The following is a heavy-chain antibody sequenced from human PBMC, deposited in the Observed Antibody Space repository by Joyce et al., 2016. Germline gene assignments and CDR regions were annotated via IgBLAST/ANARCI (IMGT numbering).Heavy chain of an antibody. D-gene: IGHD3-3*02. Sequence: QLRLQESGPGLLKPSETLSLTCIVSTGYMNSHTYYWGWVRQPPGKGLEWIGSVFYGGATYYMPTIESRVTISSDMSNNQFSLRLNSVTAADTAVYYCAKERVDASTPRVFDFWGQGTLVTVSS. V-gene: IGHV4-39*07. CDR3: AKERVDASTPRVFDF. CDR2: VFYGGAT. J-gene: IGHJ4*02. CDR1: TGYMNSHTYY.